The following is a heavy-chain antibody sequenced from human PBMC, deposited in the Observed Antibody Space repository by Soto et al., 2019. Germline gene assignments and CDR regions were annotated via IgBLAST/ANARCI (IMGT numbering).Heavy chain of an antibody. CDR2: IGTAGDT. J-gene: IGHJ6*02. CDR1: GFTFSSYD. Sequence: EVQLVESGGGLVQPGGSLRLSCAASGFTFSSYDMHWVRQSTGKGLEWVSAIGTAGDTYYPGSVKGRFTISRENAKNSLYLQMNSLRAEDTAVYYCARSGLYDFWNGYPRHLDVWGQGTTVTVSS. CDR3: ARSGLYDFWNGYPRHLDV. D-gene: IGHD3-3*01. V-gene: IGHV3-13*01.